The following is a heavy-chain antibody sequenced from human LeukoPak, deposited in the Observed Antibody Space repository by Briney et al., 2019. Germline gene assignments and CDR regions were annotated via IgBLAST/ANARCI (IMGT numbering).Heavy chain of an antibody. D-gene: IGHD4-17*01. Sequence: GGSLRLSCAASGFTFSSYEMNWVRQAPGKGLEWVSYISSSGSTIYYADSVKGRFTISRDNANNSLYLQMNGLRAEDTAVYYCARNNYGDYESFGYWGQGTLVTVSS. CDR3: ARNNYGDYESFGY. CDR1: GFTFSSYE. J-gene: IGHJ4*02. CDR2: ISSSGSTI. V-gene: IGHV3-48*03.